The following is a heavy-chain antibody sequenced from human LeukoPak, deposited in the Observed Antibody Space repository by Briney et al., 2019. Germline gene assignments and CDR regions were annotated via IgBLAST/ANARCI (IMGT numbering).Heavy chain of an antibody. CDR2: ILYEGSDK. CDR3: ANPLRGGGNYGDWFDP. J-gene: IGHJ5*02. D-gene: IGHD1-26*01. V-gene: IGHV3-30*18. Sequence: GGSLRLFCAASGFTFSTYGVLGVRQAPGRGLEWVSAILYEGSDKYYADSVKGRFTISRDNSKNTLYLQINSLRPEDTAVYHCANPLRGGGNYGDWFDPWGQGTLVTVSS. CDR1: GFTFSTYG.